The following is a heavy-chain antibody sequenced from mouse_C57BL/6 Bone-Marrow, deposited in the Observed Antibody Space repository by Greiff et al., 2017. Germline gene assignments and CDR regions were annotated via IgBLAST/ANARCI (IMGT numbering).Heavy chain of an antibody. Sequence: VQLQQSGAELVKPGVSVKLSCTASGFNIKDYYMHWVKQRTEQGLEWIGRIDPEDGETKYAPKFQGKATITADTSSNTAYLQLSSLTSEDTAVYYCARRYYYGSSPAWFAYWGQGTLVTVSA. CDR2: IDPEDGET. J-gene: IGHJ3*01. V-gene: IGHV14-2*01. D-gene: IGHD1-1*01. CDR3: ARRYYYGSSPAWFAY. CDR1: GFNIKDYY.